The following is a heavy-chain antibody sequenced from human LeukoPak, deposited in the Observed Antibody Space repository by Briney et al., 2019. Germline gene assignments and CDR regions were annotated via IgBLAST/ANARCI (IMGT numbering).Heavy chain of an antibody. CDR3: ARDLRIAAAGTDAENWFDP. CDR1: GGSISSYY. D-gene: IGHD6-13*01. J-gene: IGHJ5*02. V-gene: IGHV4-59*01. Sequence: SETLSLTCTVSGGSISSYYWSWIRQPPGKGLEWTGYIYYSGSTNYNPSLKSRVTISVDTSKNQFSLKLSSVTAADTAVYYCARDLRIAAAGTDAENWFDPWGQGTLVTVSS. CDR2: IYYSGST.